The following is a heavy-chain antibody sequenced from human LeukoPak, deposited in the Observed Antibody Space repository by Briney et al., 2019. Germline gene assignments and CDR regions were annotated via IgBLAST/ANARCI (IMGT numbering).Heavy chain of an antibody. CDR1: GGSISSGGYY. CDR2: IYYSGST. J-gene: IGHJ6*02. V-gene: IGHV4-31*03. Sequence: SETLSLTCTVSGGSISSGGYYWSWIRQHPGKGLEWIGYIYYSGSTYYNPSLKSRVTISVDTSKNQFSLKLSSVTAADTAVYYCARDRLAGDGSGAYYYYGMDVWGQGTTVTVSS. CDR3: ARDRLAGDGSGAYYYYGMDV. D-gene: IGHD6-13*01.